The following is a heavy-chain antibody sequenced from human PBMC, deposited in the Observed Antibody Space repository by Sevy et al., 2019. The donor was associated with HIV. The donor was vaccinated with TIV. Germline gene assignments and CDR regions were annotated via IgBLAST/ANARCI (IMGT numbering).Heavy chain of an antibody. CDR1: GGTFSNYG. D-gene: IGHD1-1*01. Sequence: ASVKVSCKASGGTFSNYGFHWVRQAPGQGLEWMGGIIPIFGTPNYAQQFQGRVTITADGSTSTAYTELSSLTSDYTAVYYCATSGTTGTTSHFDFWGPGTLVTVSS. CDR3: ATSGTTGTTSHFDF. CDR2: IIPIFGTP. J-gene: IGHJ4*02. V-gene: IGHV1-69*13.